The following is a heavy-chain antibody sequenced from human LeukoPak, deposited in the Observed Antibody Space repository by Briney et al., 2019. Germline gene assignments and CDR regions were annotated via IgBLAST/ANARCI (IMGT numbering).Heavy chain of an antibody. J-gene: IGHJ6*03. Sequence: PGGSVRLSCEASGFTFRDSSVNWGRQAPGKGLEWLSFIANDDSLVYYADSVRGRFTTSKDNAKNSVFLQMNSLRAEDTAVYYCAKIRGPTLSSCHMDVWGSGTTVTVSS. CDR2: IANDDSLV. CDR1: GFTFRDSS. CDR3: AKIRGPTLSSCHMDV. D-gene: IGHD2/OR15-2a*01. V-gene: IGHV3-48*04.